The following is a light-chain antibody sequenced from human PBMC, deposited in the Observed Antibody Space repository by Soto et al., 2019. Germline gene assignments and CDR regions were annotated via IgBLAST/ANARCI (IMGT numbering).Light chain of an antibody. V-gene: IGKV1-9*01. CDR1: QGISSY. J-gene: IGKJ5*01. CDR2: GAS. CDR3: QQLNTYPIT. Sequence: IQLTQSPSSLSASVGDRVTITCRASQGISSYLAWYQQKPGKAPKLLIYGASTLEGGVPFRFSGSGSGSDFTLTISSLQPEDFATYYCQQLNTYPITFGQGTRLEIK.